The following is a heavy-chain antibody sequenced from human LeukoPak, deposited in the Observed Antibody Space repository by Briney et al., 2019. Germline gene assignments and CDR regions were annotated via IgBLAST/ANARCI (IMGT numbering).Heavy chain of an antibody. Sequence: ASVKVSCKASGYTFTSYYMHWVRQAPGQGLEWMGIINPSGGRTSYAQKFQGRVSMTRDMSTSTVYMELSSLRSEDTAVYYCARGPGEGGSSGYYYGKPEDPAEYYFDYWGQGTLVTVSS. D-gene: IGHD3-22*01. J-gene: IGHJ4*02. V-gene: IGHV1-46*01. CDR3: ARGPGEGGSSGYYYGKPEDPAEYYFDY. CDR2: INPSGGRT. CDR1: GYTFTSYY.